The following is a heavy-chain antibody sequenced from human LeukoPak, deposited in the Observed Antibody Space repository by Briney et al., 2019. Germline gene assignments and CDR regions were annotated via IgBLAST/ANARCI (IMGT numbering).Heavy chain of an antibody. CDR2: IYSGGST. CDR1: GFTVSSNY. V-gene: IGHV3-53*01. CDR3: ASSMGRDGYNYGY. Sequence: GGSLRLSCAASGFTVSSNYMSWVRQAPGQGLEWVSVIYSGGSTYYADSVKGRFTISRDNSKNTLYLQMNSLRAEDTALYYCASSMGRDGYNYGYWGQGTLVTVSS. J-gene: IGHJ4*02. D-gene: IGHD5-24*01.